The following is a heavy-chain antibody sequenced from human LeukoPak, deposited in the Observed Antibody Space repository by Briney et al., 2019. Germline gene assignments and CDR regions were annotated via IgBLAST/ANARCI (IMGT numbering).Heavy chain of an antibody. J-gene: IGHJ6*03. CDR1: GYTFTSYD. Sequence: ASVKVSCKASGYTFTSYDINWVRQATGQGLEWMGWMNPNSGNTGYAQKFQGRVTMTRNTSISTAYMELSSLRSEDTAVYYWARVGDGYNWDYYYYYMDVWGKGTTVTVSS. CDR3: ARVGDGYNWDYYYYYMDV. V-gene: IGHV1-8*01. CDR2: MNPNSGNT. D-gene: IGHD5-24*01.